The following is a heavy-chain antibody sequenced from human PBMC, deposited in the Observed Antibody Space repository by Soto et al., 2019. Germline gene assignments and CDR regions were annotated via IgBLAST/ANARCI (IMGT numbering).Heavy chain of an antibody. J-gene: IGHJ4*02. CDR2: IWHNGINK. CDR1: GFTFSIYG. V-gene: IGHV3-33*01. Sequence: QVHLVESGGGVVQPGGSLRLSCAASGFTFSIYGMHWVRQAPGKGLEWVAVIWHNGINKYYADSVKDRFAISRDNSANTLYLQMNSLRAEDTAIYYCVRDRWEDSDPNVYYDLWGQGSLVSVSS. D-gene: IGHD3-22*01. CDR3: VRDRWEDSDPNVYYDL.